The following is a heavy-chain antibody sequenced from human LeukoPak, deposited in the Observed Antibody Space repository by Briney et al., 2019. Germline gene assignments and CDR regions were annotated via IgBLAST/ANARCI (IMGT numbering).Heavy chain of an antibody. J-gene: IGHJ3*02. Sequence: SETLSLTCTVSGGSISSSSYYWGWIRQPPGKGLEWIGSIYYSGSTYYNPSLKSRVTMSVDTSKNQFSLKLSSVTAADTAVYYCARDPLYPVVPAAGDAFDIWGQGTMVTVSS. V-gene: IGHV4-39*07. CDR3: ARDPLYPVVPAAGDAFDI. D-gene: IGHD2-2*01. CDR1: GGSISSSSYY. CDR2: IYYSGST.